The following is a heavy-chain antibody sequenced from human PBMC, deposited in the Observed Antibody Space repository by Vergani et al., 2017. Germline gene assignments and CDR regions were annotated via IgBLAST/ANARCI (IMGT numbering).Heavy chain of an antibody. CDR3: TRHISVVRPSSMTAFDY. CDR2: VFYGGRT. CDR1: GDSISTSSYA. D-gene: IGHD2-21*01. J-gene: IGHJ4*02. Sequence: QVQLQESGPGLVKPSETLSLSCTVSGDSISTSSYAWGWIRQPPGRTLEWIGPVFYGGRTSYNPSLKSRVTLSLDTAKKQISLHLTSVTAADTAVYYCTRHISVVRPSSMTAFDYWGQGTLVTVSS. V-gene: IGHV4-39*01.